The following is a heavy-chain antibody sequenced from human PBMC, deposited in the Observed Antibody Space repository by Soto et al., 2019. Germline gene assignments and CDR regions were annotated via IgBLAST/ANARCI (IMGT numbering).Heavy chain of an antibody. Sequence: SETLSLTCAGCVGSWSGYYWSWMRQAPGKGMECIGESNDSASTNYNPSLKSRVTISVHTSKNQFSLKMSSVRAAGTAVYYCARGTRAGIAARPTFAYCGQGTLVTVPS. J-gene: IGHJ4*02. V-gene: IGHV4-34*01. CDR3: ARGTRAGIAARPTFAY. D-gene: IGHD6-6*01. CDR2: SNDSAST. CDR1: VGSWSGYY.